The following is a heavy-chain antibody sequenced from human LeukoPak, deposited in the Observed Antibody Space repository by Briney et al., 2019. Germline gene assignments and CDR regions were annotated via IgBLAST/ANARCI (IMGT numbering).Heavy chain of an antibody. CDR1: GFAFSDHY. CDR2: ISSSSSTI. V-gene: IGHV3-11*04. D-gene: IGHD3-9*01. J-gene: IGHJ5*02. CDR3: ARGYYDILTGYSPTNWFDP. Sequence: GGSLRLSCAASGFAFSDHYMSWIRQAPAKGLGWVSYISSSSSTIYYADSVKGRFTIARDNDKNSLYLQMNSLGAEDTAVYYCARGYYDILTGYSPTNWFDPWGQGTLVTVSS.